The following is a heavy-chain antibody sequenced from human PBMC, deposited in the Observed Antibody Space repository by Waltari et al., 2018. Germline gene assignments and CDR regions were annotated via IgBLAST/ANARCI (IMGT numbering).Heavy chain of an antibody. CDR3: AREVPYYYDSSGDAFDI. V-gene: IGHV1-8*01. Sequence: QVQLVQSGAEVKKPGASVKVSCTASGYTFTSYDINWVRQAPGQGLEWMGWMNPNSGNTGYAQKFQGRVTMTRNTSISTAYMELSSLRSEDTAVYYCAREVPYYYDSSGDAFDIWGQGTMVTVSS. J-gene: IGHJ3*02. CDR2: MNPNSGNT. CDR1: GYTFTSYD. D-gene: IGHD3-22*01.